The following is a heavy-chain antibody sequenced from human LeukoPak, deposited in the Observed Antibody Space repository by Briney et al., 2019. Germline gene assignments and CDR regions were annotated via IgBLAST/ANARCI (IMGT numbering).Heavy chain of an antibody. CDR3: ARAGYYGSGSYPQGFDP. J-gene: IGHJ5*02. CDR1: GGSFSGYY. Sequence: SETLSLTCAVYGGSFSGYYWSWIRQPPGKGLEWIGEINHSGGTNYNPSLKSRVTISVDTSKNQFSLKLSSVTAADTAVYYCARAGYYGSGSYPQGFDPWGQGTLVTVSS. D-gene: IGHD3-10*01. V-gene: IGHV4-34*01. CDR2: INHSGGT.